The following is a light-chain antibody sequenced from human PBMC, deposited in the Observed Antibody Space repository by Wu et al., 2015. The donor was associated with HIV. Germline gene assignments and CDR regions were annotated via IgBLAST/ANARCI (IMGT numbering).Light chain of an antibody. CDR3: QHRFNWPLI. CDR1: QSVSTS. Sequence: EIVLTQSPGTLSLSPGDRATLSCRASQSVSTSLAWYQLKPGQAPRLLIFDASNRATGIPARFSGSGSGTDFTLTISSLEPEDFAVYYCQHRFNWPLIFGQGTRLEI. J-gene: IGKJ5*01. V-gene: IGKV3-11*01. CDR2: DAS.